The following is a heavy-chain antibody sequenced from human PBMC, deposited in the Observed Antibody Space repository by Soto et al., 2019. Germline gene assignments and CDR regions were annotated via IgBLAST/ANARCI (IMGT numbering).Heavy chain of an antibody. V-gene: IGHV4-59*01. CDR3: ARGGRPGKSGSYYNWFDP. CDR2: IYYSGST. J-gene: IGHJ5*02. Sequence: SETLSLTCTVSGGSISSYYWSWIRQPPGKGLEWIGYIYYSGSTNYNPSLKSRVTISVDTSKNQFSLKLSSVTAADTAVYYCARGGRPGKSGSYYNWFDPWGQGTLVTVSS. CDR1: GGSISSYY. D-gene: IGHD1-26*01.